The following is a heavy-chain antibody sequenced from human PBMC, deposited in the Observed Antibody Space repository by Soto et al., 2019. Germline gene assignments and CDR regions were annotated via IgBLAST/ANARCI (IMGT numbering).Heavy chain of an antibody. D-gene: IGHD2-2*01. CDR2: MYPSGST. V-gene: IGHV4-4*07. Sequence: LPETLSLTCTVSGGSISSYYWSWIRQPAGKGLEWIGRMYPSGSTNYNPSLKSRVTMSVDTSKNQFSLKLNSVTAADTAVYYCARYCNNATCYRWFDPWGQGTLVTVSS. CDR3: ARYCNNATCYRWFDP. CDR1: GGSISSYY. J-gene: IGHJ5*02.